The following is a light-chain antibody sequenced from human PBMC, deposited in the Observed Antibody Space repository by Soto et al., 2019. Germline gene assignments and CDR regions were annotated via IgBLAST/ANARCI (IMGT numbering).Light chain of an antibody. CDR1: SSDVGGYNY. V-gene: IGLV2-8*01. Sequence: QSVLTQPPSVSGSPGQSVTISCTGTSSDVGGYNYVSWYQQHPGKAPKLMIYEVSNRPSGVPDRFSGSNSGNTASLTVSGLQAEDEADYYCYSYAGSSRVFGAGTKLTVL. J-gene: IGLJ2*01. CDR3: YSYAGSSRV. CDR2: EVS.